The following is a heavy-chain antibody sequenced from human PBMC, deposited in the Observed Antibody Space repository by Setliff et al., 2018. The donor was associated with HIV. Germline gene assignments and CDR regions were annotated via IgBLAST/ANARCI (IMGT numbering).Heavy chain of an antibody. CDR1: GGSIRSHY. CDR2: INHSGST. V-gene: IGHV4-59*11. J-gene: IGHJ6*03. D-gene: IGHD2-2*01. Sequence: TLRETLSLTCTVSGGSIRSHYWNWIRQSPGKGLEWIGEINHSGSTNYNPSLKSRVTISVDMSKNQVFLRLSSVTAADTAVYYCVRGYCSSTTCYEDYYYMDVWGKGSTVTVSS. CDR3: VRGYCSSTTCYEDYYYMDV.